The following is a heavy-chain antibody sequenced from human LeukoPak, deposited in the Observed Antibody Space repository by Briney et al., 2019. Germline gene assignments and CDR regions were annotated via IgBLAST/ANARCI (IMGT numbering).Heavy chain of an antibody. Sequence: SVKLFCKASGGTFSIYANSWVRDAPGQGLEWMRGTIPIFGRANYAQKFQGRVTIPADESTSTANMELSSLISEDTAVYYCARATKVVPAASPSYYYYGMDGWGKGTTVT. CDR3: ARATKVVPAASPSYYYYGMDG. CDR2: TIPIFGRA. V-gene: IGHV1-69*13. J-gene: IGHJ6*04. D-gene: IGHD2-2*01. CDR1: GGTFSIYA.